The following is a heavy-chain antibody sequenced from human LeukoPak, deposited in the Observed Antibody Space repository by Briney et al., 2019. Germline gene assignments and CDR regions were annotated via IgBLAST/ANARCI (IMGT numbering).Heavy chain of an antibody. Sequence: GGSLRLSCGASGFNFINYGRHWVRQAPGKGPEWVAFIRYDGSNKYYEESVKGRFTISRDDSKNTLYLQMNSLRVEDTAIYYCAIAYCGSTVCYGGGKIYYWGQGTLVTVSS. J-gene: IGHJ4*02. CDR2: IRYDGSNK. CDR1: GFNFINYG. CDR3: AIAYCGSTVCYGGGKIYY. D-gene: IGHD2-2*01. V-gene: IGHV3-30*02.